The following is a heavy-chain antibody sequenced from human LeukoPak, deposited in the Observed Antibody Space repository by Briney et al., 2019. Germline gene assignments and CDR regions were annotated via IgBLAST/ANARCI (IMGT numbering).Heavy chain of an antibody. D-gene: IGHD6-19*01. J-gene: IGHJ3*02. CDR3: AKDRSSGWYDAFDI. CDR2: ISGSGGST. CDR1: GFTFSTYS. V-gene: IGHV3-23*01. Sequence: PGGSLRLSCAASGFTFSTYSMNWVRQAPGKGLEWVSSISGSGGSTYYSDSVKGRFTISRDNSKNTLYLQLNSLRAEDTAVYYCAKDRSSGWYDAFDIWGQGTMVIVSS.